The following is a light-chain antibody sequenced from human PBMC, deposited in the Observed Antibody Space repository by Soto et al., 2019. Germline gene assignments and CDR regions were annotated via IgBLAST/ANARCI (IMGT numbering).Light chain of an antibody. CDR1: QSVARSS. CDR3: QHYGRSQGT. CDR2: GAS. J-gene: IGKJ1*01. Sequence: DIVRTQSPATLSVSPGERAPLSCRASQSVARSSIAWYQQRLGQAPRLLIYGASNRATGIPDRFSGSGAGTDFTLTFSRLDPEDFAVDYCQHYGRSQGTFGQGTKVDIK. V-gene: IGKV3-20*01.